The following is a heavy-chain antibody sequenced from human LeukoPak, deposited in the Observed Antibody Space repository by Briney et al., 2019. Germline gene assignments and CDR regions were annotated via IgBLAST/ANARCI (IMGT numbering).Heavy chain of an antibody. D-gene: IGHD4-17*01. CDR2: INPNSGGT. Sequence: ASVKVSCKASGGTFSSYAISWVRQAPGQGLEWMGWINPNSGGTNYAQKFQGRVTMTRDTSISTAYMELSRLRSDDTAVYYCASHMTTVTTWGQGTLVTVSS. CDR1: GGTFSSYA. J-gene: IGHJ5*02. V-gene: IGHV1-2*02. CDR3: ASHMTTVTT.